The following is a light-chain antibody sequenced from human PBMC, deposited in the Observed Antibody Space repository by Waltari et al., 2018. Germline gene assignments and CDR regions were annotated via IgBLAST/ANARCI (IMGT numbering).Light chain of an antibody. CDR3: LLWYSGARWV. CDR2: DTS. CDR1: PRAVTSGPY. V-gene: IGLV7-46*01. Sequence: QAVMTQEPSLTVSPGRPVTPACGPSPRAVTSGPYSYWFQQKPGQVPRTLIYDTSNKHSWTPARFSGSLLGGKAALTLSGAQPEDEAEYHCLLWYSGARWVFGGGTKLSVL. J-gene: IGLJ3*02.